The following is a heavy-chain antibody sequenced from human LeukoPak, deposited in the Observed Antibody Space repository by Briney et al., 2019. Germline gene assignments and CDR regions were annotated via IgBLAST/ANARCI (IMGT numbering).Heavy chain of an antibody. CDR3: ARESFYGDELPDFDY. CDR1: GFTFSSYA. Sequence: GESLRLSCAASGFTFSSYAMSWVRQAPGKGLEWVANIKQDGSEKYYVDSVKGRFTISRDDAKNSLYLQMNSLRAEDTAVYYCARESFYGDELPDFDYWGQGTLVTVSS. J-gene: IGHJ4*02. D-gene: IGHD4-17*01. CDR2: IKQDGSEK. V-gene: IGHV3-7*01.